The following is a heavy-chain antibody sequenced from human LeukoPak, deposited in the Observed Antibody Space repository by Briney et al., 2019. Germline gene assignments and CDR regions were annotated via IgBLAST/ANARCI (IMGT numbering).Heavy chain of an antibody. V-gene: IGHV3-66*01. Sequence: GGSLRLSCAASGFTVSSNYMSWVRQAPGKGLEWVLVIYSGGSTYYADSVKGRFTISRDNSKNTLYLQMNSLRAEDTAVYYCARDFSGSYDAFDIWGQGTMVTVSS. CDR2: IYSGGST. D-gene: IGHD2/OR15-2a*01. CDR3: ARDFSGSYDAFDI. CDR1: GFTVSSNY. J-gene: IGHJ3*02.